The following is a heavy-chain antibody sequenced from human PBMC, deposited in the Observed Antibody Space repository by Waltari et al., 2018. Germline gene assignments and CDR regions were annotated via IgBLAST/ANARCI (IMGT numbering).Heavy chain of an antibody. D-gene: IGHD4-17*01. CDR1: GGSISSYY. J-gene: IGHJ3*02. V-gene: IGHV4-59*01. CDR2: IYYSGST. CDR3: ARSGTTVTTAGAFDI. Sequence: QVQLQESGPGLVKPSETLSLTCTVSGGSISSYYWSWIRQPPGKGLEWIGYIYYSGSTNYNPSLKSRVTISVDTSKNQFSLKLSSVTAADTAVYYCARSGTTVTTAGAFDIWGQGTMVTVSS.